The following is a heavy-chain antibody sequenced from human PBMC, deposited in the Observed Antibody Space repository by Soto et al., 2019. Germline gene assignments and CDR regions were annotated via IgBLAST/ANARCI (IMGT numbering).Heavy chain of an antibody. CDR3: ARDPSFGAFDI. CDR1: GFTFRSSW. V-gene: IGHV3-7*01. J-gene: IGHJ3*02. D-gene: IGHD3-10*01. CDR2: IKLDGSET. Sequence: EVHLVESGGGLVQPGGSLSLSCEASGFTFRSSWMSWVRQAPGKGLEWVSYIKLDGSETYYVDSVRGRFTISRDNAKNSLYLQMNSLRAEDTALYYCARDPSFGAFDIWGQGTMVTVSA.